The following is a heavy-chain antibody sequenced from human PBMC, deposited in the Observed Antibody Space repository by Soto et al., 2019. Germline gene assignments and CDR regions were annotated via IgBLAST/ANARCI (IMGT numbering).Heavy chain of an antibody. D-gene: IGHD1-1*01. V-gene: IGHV4-31*03. CDR3: ARGSQLERDALDI. CDR1: GVSINSGGYY. CDR2: IYYTGHT. Sequence: QVQLQESGPGLVKPSQTLSLTCSVSGVSINSGGYYWSWIRHHPEKGLEWIGYIYYTGHTFYNASLKSRVAMSLDTSKNQFSLKLSSVTAADTGVYYCARGSQLERDALDIWGQGTMVTVSS. J-gene: IGHJ3*02.